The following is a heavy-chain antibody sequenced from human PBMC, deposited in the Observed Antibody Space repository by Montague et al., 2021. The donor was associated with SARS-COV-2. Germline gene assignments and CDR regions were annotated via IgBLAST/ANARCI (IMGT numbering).Heavy chain of an antibody. V-gene: IGHV4-59*01. CDR3: ARDNYGDWGYYGLDV. Sequence: SETLSLTCTVSGGSIGTYYWNWIRQSPGKGLEWLGYTYYTGSTKYSPSLKSRVTISMGTSRDQLSLRLKSVTAADTAVYYCARDNYGDWGYYGLDVWGQGTTVIVSS. CDR1: GGSIGTYY. D-gene: IGHD4-17*01. J-gene: IGHJ6*02. CDR2: TYYTGST.